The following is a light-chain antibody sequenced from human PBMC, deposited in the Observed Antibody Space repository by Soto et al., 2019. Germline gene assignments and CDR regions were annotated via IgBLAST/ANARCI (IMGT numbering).Light chain of an antibody. CDR1: QSVSRK. V-gene: IGKV3-15*01. J-gene: IGKJ2*01. CDR2: AAS. Sequence: EVVLTQSPATLSVSPGDRATLSCRASQSVSRKLAWYQQKAGQAPRLLIYAASTRATCIPARFSGSGSATEFTLSISSLQSDDVAVYYCQQYGDWPPETFGQGTKLEI. CDR3: QQYGDWPPET.